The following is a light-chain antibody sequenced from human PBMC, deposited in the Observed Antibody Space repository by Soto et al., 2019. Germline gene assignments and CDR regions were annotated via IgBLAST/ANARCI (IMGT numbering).Light chain of an antibody. V-gene: IGKV2-28*01. Sequence: DIVMTQSPLSLPVTPGEPASISCRSNQSLLHSNGFNFLDWYLQRPGQSPQLLIYLGSNRASGVSDRFSGSGSGTDFTLKISRVEAEDVGLYYCMQALQTPITFGQGTRLEIK. CDR1: QSLLHSNGFNF. CDR2: LGS. J-gene: IGKJ5*01. CDR3: MQALQTPIT.